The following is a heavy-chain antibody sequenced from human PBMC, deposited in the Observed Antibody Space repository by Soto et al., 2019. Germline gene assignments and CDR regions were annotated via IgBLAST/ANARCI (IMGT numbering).Heavy chain of an antibody. D-gene: IGHD3-3*01. Sequence: EVQLVESGGGLVQPGGSLRLSCAASGFTFSSYSMNWVRQAPGKGLEWVSYISSSSGTIYYADSVKGRFTISRDNAKNSLYLQMNSLRDEDTAVYYCARDRVWDYDFWSGYYPIYYYGMDVWGQGTTVTVSS. CDR1: GFTFSSYS. CDR2: ISSSSGTI. J-gene: IGHJ6*02. CDR3: ARDRVWDYDFWSGYYPIYYYGMDV. V-gene: IGHV3-48*02.